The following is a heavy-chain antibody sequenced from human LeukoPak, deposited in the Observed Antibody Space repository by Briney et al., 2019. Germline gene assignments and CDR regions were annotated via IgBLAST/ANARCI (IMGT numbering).Heavy chain of an antibody. Sequence: SVKVSCTASGYTFTSYAISWVRQAPGQGLEWMGGIIPIFGTANYAQKFQGRVTITADESTSTAYMERSSLRSEDTAVYYCARDVNAKLCGGDCYPESRRHNWFDPWGQGTLVTVSS. J-gene: IGHJ5*02. V-gene: IGHV1-69*13. D-gene: IGHD2-21*02. CDR1: GYTFTSYA. CDR2: IIPIFGTA. CDR3: ARDVNAKLCGGDCYPESRRHNWFDP.